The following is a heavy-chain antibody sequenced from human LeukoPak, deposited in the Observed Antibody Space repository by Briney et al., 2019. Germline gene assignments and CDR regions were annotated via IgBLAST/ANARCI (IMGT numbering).Heavy chain of an antibody. D-gene: IGHD2-15*01. J-gene: IGHJ4*02. Sequence: SETLSLTCTVSGGSVSSGSYYWSWIRQPPGKGPEWIGYVYYSGNTNYNPSLKGRVTISVDTSKNQFSLKLSSVTAADTAVYYCARDAGYCSGGICYHDYFDYWGQGTLVTVSS. CDR1: GGSVSSGSYY. V-gene: IGHV4-61*01. CDR3: ARDAGYCSGGICYHDYFDY. CDR2: VYYSGNT.